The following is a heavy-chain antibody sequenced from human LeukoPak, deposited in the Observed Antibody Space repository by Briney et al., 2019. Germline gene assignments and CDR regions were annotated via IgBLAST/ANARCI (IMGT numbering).Heavy chain of an antibody. V-gene: IGHV3-64*01. CDR3: ARALVGSAANYYYYGMDV. J-gene: IGHJ6*02. CDR2: ISSNGGST. CDR1: GFTFSSYA. D-gene: IGHD2-2*01. Sequence: GGSLRLSRAASGFTFSSYAMHWVRQAPGKGLEYVSAISSNGGSTYYANSVKGRFTISRDNSKNTLYLQMGSLRAEDMAVYYCARALVGSAANYYYYGMDVWGQGTTVTVSS.